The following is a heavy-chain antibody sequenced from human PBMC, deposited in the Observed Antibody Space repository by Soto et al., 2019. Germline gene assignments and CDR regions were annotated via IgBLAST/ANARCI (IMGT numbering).Heavy chain of an antibody. CDR1: GFSISGFY. J-gene: IGHJ6*02. D-gene: IGHD2-15*01. CDR3: ARSPYSLEADGQHYYYGMDL. CDR2: IKPNTDDT. V-gene: IGHV1-2*02. Sequence: ASVKVSCKPSGFSISGFYLHWVRQAPGQGLEWMGWIKPNTDDTGYAQKFQGRVTLTWDTSSSAGYLDLSRLRSDDTAVYYCARSPYSLEADGQHYYYGMDLWGLGTTVTRLL.